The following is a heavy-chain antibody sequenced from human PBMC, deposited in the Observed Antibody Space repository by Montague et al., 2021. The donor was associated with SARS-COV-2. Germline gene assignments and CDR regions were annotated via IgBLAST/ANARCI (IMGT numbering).Heavy chain of an antibody. CDR2: ISYDGSNK. J-gene: IGHJ6*02. CDR1: GFTFSSYA. CDR3: ARDLGSYYGMDV. V-gene: IGHV3-30*04. Sequence: SLRLSCAASGFTFSSYAMHWVRQAPGKGLEWVAVISYDGSNKYYADSVKGRFTISRDNSKNTLYLQMNSLRAEDTAVCYCARDLGSYYGMDVWGQGTTVTVSS.